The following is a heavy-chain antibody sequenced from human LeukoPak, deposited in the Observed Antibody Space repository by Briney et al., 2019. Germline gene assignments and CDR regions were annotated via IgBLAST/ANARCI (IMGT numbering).Heavy chain of an antibody. CDR2: ITSSSSYI. V-gene: IGHV3-21*01. J-gene: IGHJ4*02. CDR1: GFTFSSYS. CDR3: ARGSGDNFDY. Sequence: GGSLRLSCAASGFTFSSYSMNWVRQAPGKGLEWVSSITSSSSYIYYADSVKGRFTISRDNAKNSLYLQMNSLRAEDTAVYYCARGSGDNFDYWGQGTLVTVSS. D-gene: IGHD4-17*01.